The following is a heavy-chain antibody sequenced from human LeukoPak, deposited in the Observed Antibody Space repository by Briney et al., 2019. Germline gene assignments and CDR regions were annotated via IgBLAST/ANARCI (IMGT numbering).Heavy chain of an antibody. CDR2: IHYTGDT. J-gene: IGHJ4*02. V-gene: IGHV4-59*11. CDR1: GGSMTNHY. D-gene: IGHD3-10*01. Sequence: TSETLSLTCTFSGGSMTNHYWSWIRQSPGKGLEWIAYIHYTGDTSYNPSLTSRASISLDTSKNQLSLKVTSVTAADTAVYYCAKDSTMVRGVIDYWGQGTLVTVSS. CDR3: AKDSTMVRGVIDY.